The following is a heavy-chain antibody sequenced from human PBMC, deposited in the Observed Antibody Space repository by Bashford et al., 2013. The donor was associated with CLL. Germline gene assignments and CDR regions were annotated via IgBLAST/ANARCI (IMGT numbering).Heavy chain of an antibody. V-gene: IGHV1-69*13. D-gene: IGHD3-9*01. CDR3: ARXGGYVLRYPSGMDV. J-gene: IGHJ6*02. CDR2: IIPIFGTA. CDR1: GGTFSSYA. Sequence: SVKVSCKASGGTFSSYAISWVRQAPGQGLEWMGGIIPIFGTANYAQKFQGRVTITADESTSTAYMELSSLRSEDTAVYYCARXGGYVLRYPSGMDVWGQGTTVTVSS.